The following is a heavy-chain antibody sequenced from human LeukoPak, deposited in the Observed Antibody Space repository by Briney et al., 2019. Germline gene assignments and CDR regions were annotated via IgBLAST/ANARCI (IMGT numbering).Heavy chain of an antibody. V-gene: IGHV1-18*01. Sequence: ASVKVSCKASGYTFTSYGISWVRQAPGKGLEWMGWISAYNGNTNYAQKLQGRVTMTTDTSTSTAYMELRSLRSDDTAVYYCARDRHYGDYSSYFDYWGQGTLVTVSS. J-gene: IGHJ4*02. D-gene: IGHD4-17*01. CDR3: ARDRHYGDYSSYFDY. CDR2: ISAYNGNT. CDR1: GYTFTSYG.